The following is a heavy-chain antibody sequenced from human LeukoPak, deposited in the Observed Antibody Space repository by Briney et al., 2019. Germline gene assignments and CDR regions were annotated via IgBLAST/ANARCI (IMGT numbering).Heavy chain of an antibody. D-gene: IGHD5-12*01. CDR1: GGSFSSYY. J-gene: IGHJ3*02. CDR2: IYYSGST. V-gene: IGHV4-59*08. CDR3: ARLLSRYGYNWVAHDAFDI. Sequence: TASETLSLTCAVYGGSFSSYYWSWIRQPPGKGLEWIGYIYYSGSTNYNPSLKSRVTISVDTSKNQFSLKLSSVTAADTAVYYCARLLSRYGYNWVAHDAFDIWGQGTMVTVSS.